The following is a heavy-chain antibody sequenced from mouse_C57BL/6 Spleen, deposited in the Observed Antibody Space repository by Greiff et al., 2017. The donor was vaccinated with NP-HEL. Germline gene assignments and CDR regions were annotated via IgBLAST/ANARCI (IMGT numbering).Heavy chain of an antibody. V-gene: IGHV1-64*01. CDR1: GYTFTSYW. CDR2: IHPYSGST. Sequence: QVQLQQPGAELVKPGASVKLSCKASGYTFTSYWMHWVKQRPGQGLEWIGMIHPYSGSTNYNQKFKSKATLTVDKSSSTAYMQLSSLTSEDSAVYYCAGEYYYAMDYWGQGTSVTVSS. CDR3: AGEYYYAMDY. J-gene: IGHJ4*01.